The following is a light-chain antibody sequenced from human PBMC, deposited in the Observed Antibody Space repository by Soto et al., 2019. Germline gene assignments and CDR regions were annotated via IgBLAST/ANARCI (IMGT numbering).Light chain of an antibody. J-gene: IGLJ1*01. CDR1: NSYVGGYNY. Sequence: QSVLTQPASVSGSPGQSITISCSGTNSYVGGYNYVSWYQQHPGKAPKLMIYDVSYRPSGISNRFSGSKSDNTASLTISGLQAEDGADYYCSSYTTSSLYVFGTGTKVTVL. CDR3: SSYTTSSLYV. V-gene: IGLV2-14*01. CDR2: DVS.